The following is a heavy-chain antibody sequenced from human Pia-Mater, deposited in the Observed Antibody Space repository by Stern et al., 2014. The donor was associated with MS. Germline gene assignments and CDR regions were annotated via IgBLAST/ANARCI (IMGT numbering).Heavy chain of an antibody. J-gene: IGHJ4*02. CDR3: ARMASISLEGVIATPFDY. D-gene: IGHD3-16*02. CDR2: ISSSGST. CDR1: GISVRTSS. V-gene: IGHV4-59*02. Sequence: VQLVESGPGLVRPSETLSLTCTVSGISVRTSSWTWIRQSPGKGLEWIGFISSSGSTNYDPSLKTRVTISVDTAKSQVSLKVRSATAADTAVYYCARMASISLEGVIATPFDYWGQGSLVTVSS.